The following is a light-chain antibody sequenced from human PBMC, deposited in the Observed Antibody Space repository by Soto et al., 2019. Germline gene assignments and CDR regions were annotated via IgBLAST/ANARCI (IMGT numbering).Light chain of an antibody. J-gene: IGKJ4*01. CDR1: QSIRTW. CDR2: DAS. CDR3: QPYNNWPLT. V-gene: IGKV1-5*01. Sequence: DIQMTQSPSTLSASIGDTVFITCRASQSIRTWLAWYQQRPGKAPKLLLSDASRLESGVPSRFSGSGSGTEFTLSISGLQPDDVATYYCQPYNNWPLTFGGGTKVDIK.